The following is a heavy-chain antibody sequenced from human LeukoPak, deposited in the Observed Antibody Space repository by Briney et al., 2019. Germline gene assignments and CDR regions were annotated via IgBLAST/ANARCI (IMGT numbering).Heavy chain of an antibody. CDR2: IKQDGSEK. CDR3: ARDWDY. Sequence: GGSLRLSCAASGFTLSSYWMSWVRQAPGTGLEWVANIKQDGSEKHYVDSVKGRFTIYRDNAKNSLYLQMNSLRAEDTAVYYCARDWDYWGQGAPVTVSS. V-gene: IGHV3-7*01. J-gene: IGHJ4*02. CDR1: GFTLSSYW.